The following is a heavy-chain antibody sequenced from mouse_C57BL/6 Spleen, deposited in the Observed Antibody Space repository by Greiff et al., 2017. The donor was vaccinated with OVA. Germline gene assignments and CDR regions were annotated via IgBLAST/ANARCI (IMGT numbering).Heavy chain of an antibody. CDR3: ARGRIRDY. J-gene: IGHJ2*01. CDR2: IIPGGGCT. V-gene: IGHV1-75*01. Sequence: VLLQQSGRELVKPGASVKLSCEASGYTFTGYYISWVRQSPGQGLEWIGWIIPGGGCTYYHDKFKGKVTLTVDKSSSTAYMLLSSLTAEDSAVYCCARGRIRDYWGEGTTLTVSS. CDR1: GYTFTGYY.